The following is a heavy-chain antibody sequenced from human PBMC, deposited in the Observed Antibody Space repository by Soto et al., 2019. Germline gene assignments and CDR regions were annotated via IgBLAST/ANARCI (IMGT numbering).Heavy chain of an antibody. V-gene: IGHV3-9*01. D-gene: IGHD6-13*01. CDR1: GFTFDDYA. CDR3: AKDRTAAAGSFDY. Sequence: PGGSLRLSCAASGFTFDDYAMHWVRQAPGKGLEWVPGISWNSGSIGYADSVKGRFTISRDNAKNSLYLQMNSLRAEDTALYYCAKDRTAAAGSFDYWGQGTLVTVSS. CDR2: ISWNSGSI. J-gene: IGHJ4*02.